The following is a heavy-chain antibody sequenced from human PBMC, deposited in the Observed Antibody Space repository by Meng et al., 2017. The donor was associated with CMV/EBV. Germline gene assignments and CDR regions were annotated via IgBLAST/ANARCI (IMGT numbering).Heavy chain of an antibody. D-gene: IGHD1-7*01. CDR2: IYSEGTT. CDR3: ARDGNYHGV. CDR1: GLTVSNNY. V-gene: IGHV3-53*01. J-gene: IGHJ4*02. Sequence: QLVESGGGLIQPGGSLRLSCAASGLTVSNNYMRWFRQAPGKGLEWVSLIYSEGTTDYADSVKGRFTISRDNSKNTLYLQMNSLRAEDTAVYYCARDGNYHGVWGQGTLVTVSS.